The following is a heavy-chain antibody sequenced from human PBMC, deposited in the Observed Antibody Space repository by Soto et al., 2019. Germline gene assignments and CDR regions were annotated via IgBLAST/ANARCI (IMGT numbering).Heavy chain of an antibody. CDR3: RRSSKYSTGV. Sequence: QLQLQESGPGLVKPSETLSLSCTVSGGSITSSFYWGWIRQPPGKGLEWIGSIYGTGNTYYNPSLTGRVTISAATSKNHFSLNLIFETAADSAAYYCRRSSKYSTGVWGQSARVTVS. J-gene: IGHJ6*02. CDR2: IYGTGNT. V-gene: IGHV4-39*03. CDR1: GGSITSSFY. D-gene: IGHD6-13*01.